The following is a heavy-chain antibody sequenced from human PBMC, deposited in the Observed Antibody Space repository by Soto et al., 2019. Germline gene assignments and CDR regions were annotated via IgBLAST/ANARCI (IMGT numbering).Heavy chain of an antibody. V-gene: IGHV3-33*01. CDR2: IWYDGGNK. CDR1: GFTFSNYG. J-gene: IGHJ4*02. CDR3: ARDGDVNTGFGKDY. D-gene: IGHD3-16*01. Sequence: QVQLVESGGGVVQPGRSLRLSCAASGFTFSNYGMHWVRQAPGKGLEWVPFIWYDGGNKYYAESVKGRFTISRDNSKNTLYLQMHRLRAEETAVYYCARDGDVNTGFGKDYWGQGTLVTVSS.